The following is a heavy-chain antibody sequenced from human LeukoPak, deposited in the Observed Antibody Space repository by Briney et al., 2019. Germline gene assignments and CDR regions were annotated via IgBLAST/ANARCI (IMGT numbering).Heavy chain of an antibody. CDR3: ASLYYDFWSAYYFDY. V-gene: IGHV3-7*01. D-gene: IGHD3-3*01. J-gene: IGHJ4*02. CDR1: GFTFSSYW. CDR2: IKQDGSEK. Sequence: GGSLRLSCAASGFTFSSYWMSWVRQAPGKGLEWVANIKQDGSEKYYVDSVKGRFTVSRDNAKNSLYLQMNSLRAEDMAVYYCASLYYDFWSAYYFDYWGQGTLVTVSS.